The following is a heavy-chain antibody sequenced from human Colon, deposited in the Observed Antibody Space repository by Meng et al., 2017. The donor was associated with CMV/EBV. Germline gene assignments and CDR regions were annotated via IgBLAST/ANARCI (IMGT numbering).Heavy chain of an antibody. V-gene: IGHV3-23*01. D-gene: IGHD3-3*01. J-gene: IGHJ4*02. CDR1: GFTFNNYV. Sequence: GESLKISCAASGFTFNNYVMSWVRQAPGMGLEWVSSITTNGRNAYYADSVKGRFTLSRDNSKNTLYLQMHSLRAEDTAVYYCAKDARTSLEWILTHYIDFWGQGTLVTVSS. CDR2: ITTNGRNA. CDR3: AKDARTSLEWILTHYIDF.